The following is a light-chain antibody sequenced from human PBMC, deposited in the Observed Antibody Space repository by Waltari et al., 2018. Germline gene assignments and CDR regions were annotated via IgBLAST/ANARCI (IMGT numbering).Light chain of an antibody. CDR2: KDS. CDR1: VLSKKY. CDR3: YSAADTNREVV. V-gene: IGLV3-27*01. J-gene: IGLJ3*02. Sequence: SYELTQPSSVSVSPGQTATITCSGDVLSKKYARWLQQKPGQAPVFVIYKDSERPSGIPGRFSGSTSGTTVILPSTGAHAGDEADYYCYSAADTNREVVFGGGTKLNVL.